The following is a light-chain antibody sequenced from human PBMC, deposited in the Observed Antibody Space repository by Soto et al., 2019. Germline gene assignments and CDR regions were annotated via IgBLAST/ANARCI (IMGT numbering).Light chain of an antibody. CDR2: DVS. CDR1: SSDVGGYNY. Sequence: QSVLPQPASVSGSPGQSITISCTGTSSDVGGYNYVSWYQHHPGKAPNLIIYDVSNRPSGVSIRFSGSKSDNTASLTISGLQPEDEADYHCSSYTTSNTRQVVFGTGTKVTVL. J-gene: IGLJ1*01. V-gene: IGLV2-14*03. CDR3: SSYTTSNTRQVV.